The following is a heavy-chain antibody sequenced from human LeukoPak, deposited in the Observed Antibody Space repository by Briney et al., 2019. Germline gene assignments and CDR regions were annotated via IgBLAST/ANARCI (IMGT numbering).Heavy chain of an antibody. Sequence: GGSLRLSCAASGFTFSTHWMHWVRQVPGRGPVWVSRADGGGSSTSYADSVKGRFSISRDNAKSTLYLQMNGLRAEDTAVYYCARGPGSSGGAYVGDYWGHGTLVTVSS. CDR1: GFTFSTHW. CDR2: ADGGGSST. V-gene: IGHV3-74*01. J-gene: IGHJ4*01. CDR3: ARGPGSSGGAYVGDY. D-gene: IGHD3-22*01.